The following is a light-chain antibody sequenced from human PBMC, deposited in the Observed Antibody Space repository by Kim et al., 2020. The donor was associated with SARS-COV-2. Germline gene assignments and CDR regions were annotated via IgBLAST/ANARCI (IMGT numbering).Light chain of an antibody. V-gene: IGKV1-5*01. J-gene: IGKJ2*01. CDR2: DAS. CDR3: QQSYSTQDT. Sequence: DIQMTQSPSTLSASVGDRVTITCRASQSISSWLAWYQQKPGKAPKLLIYDASSLESGVPSRFSGSGSGTEFTLTISSLQPEDFANYYCQQSYSTQDTFGQGTKLEI. CDR1: QSISSW.